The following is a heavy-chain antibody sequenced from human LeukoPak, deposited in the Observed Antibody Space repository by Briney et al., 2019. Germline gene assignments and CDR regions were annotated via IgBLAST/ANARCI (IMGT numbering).Heavy chain of an antibody. CDR3: ARGKLRESVKVGFDP. D-gene: IGHD3-16*01. J-gene: IGHJ5*02. V-gene: IGHV4-34*01. Sequence: GSLRLSCAVSGFRVSDFYMGWIRQPPGKGLGWIGEINHSGSTNYNPSLKSRVTISVDTSKNQFTLKPSSVTAADTAVYYCARGKLRESVKVGFDPWGQGTLVTVSS. CDR1: GFRVSDFY. CDR2: INHSGST.